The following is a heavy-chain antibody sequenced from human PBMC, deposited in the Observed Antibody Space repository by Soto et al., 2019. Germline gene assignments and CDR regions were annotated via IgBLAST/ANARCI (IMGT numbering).Heavy chain of an antibody. CDR1: GYAFTSYY. CDR2: INPSGGST. CDR3: ARDLPYDFWSGYYYHYYYGMEV. J-gene: IGHJ6*02. V-gene: IGHV1-46*01. Sequence: VNVSCKASGYAFTSYYMHWVLQAPGQGLEWMGIINPSGGSTSYAQKFQGRVTMTRDTSTSTVYMELSSLRSEETAVYYCARDLPYDFWSGYYYHYYYGMEVWGQGTTVTVSS. D-gene: IGHD3-3*01.